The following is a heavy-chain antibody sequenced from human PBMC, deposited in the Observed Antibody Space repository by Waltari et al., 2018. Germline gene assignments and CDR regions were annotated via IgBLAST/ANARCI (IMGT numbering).Heavy chain of an antibody. CDR2: ISGGGSDI. CDR1: VFTCSTYG. D-gene: IGHD1-1*01. CDR3: VRALTTPNDF. J-gene: IGHJ4*02. Sequence: EVQLVESGGGLVKPGESLRLASAASVFTCSTYGMNWVRQAPGKGLELVSVISGGGSDIYYLDSVKGRFTISRDNDKNSLYLQMDSLTADDTAVYYCVRALTTPNDFWGQGTLVTVSS. V-gene: IGHV3-21*03.